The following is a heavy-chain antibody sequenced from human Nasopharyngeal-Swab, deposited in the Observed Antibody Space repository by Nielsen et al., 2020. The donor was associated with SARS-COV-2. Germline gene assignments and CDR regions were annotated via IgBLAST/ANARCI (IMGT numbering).Heavy chain of an antibody. V-gene: IGHV3-74*01. D-gene: IGHD6-13*01. J-gene: IGHJ4*02. Sequence: GGSLRLSCAASGFTFRRYRLHWVRQPPGKGLVWVSRINIVEPYTDYADSVKGRFTISRDNAKSTLFLQMSNLRADDTAVYYCAREKVGAAAEGFDYWGRGTLVTVSS. CDR2: INIVEPYT. CDR1: GFTFRRYR. CDR3: AREKVGAAAEGFDY.